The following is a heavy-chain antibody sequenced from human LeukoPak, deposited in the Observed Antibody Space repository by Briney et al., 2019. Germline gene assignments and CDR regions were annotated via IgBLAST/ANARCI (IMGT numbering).Heavy chain of an antibody. CDR3: ARGLRGTYYFDY. Sequence: GGSLRLSSAASGFTVSSNYMSWVRQAPGKGLEWVSVIYSGGSTYYADSVKGRFTISRDNSKNTLYLQMNSLRAEDTAVYYCARGLRGTYYFDYWGQGTLVTVSS. D-gene: IGHD1-1*01. J-gene: IGHJ4*02. V-gene: IGHV3-66*01. CDR1: GFTVSSNY. CDR2: IYSGGST.